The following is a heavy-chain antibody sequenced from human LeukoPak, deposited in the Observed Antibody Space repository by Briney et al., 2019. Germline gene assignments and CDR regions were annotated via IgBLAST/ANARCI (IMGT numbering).Heavy chain of an antibody. J-gene: IGHJ4*02. CDR2: IWRDGSVE. CDR3: ARHGSGAKYFDPLDW. V-gene: IGHV3-33*01. CDR1: GFTFSTYG. Sequence: QPGGSLRLSCAASGFTFSTYGMHWVRQAPGKGPEWVAVIWRDGSVEHYADSVRGRFTISRDNSKSTLYLEMNGLRVEDTAVSYCARHGSGAKYFDPLDWWGQGTLVTVSS. D-gene: IGHD6-19*01.